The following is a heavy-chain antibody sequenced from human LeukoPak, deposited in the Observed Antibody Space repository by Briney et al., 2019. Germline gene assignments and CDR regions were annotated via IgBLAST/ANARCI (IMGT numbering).Heavy chain of an antibody. CDR1: GFTFSSYW. CDR3: ARDAFVVVPAAIPYYFDY. Sequence: GGSLRLSYAASGFTFSSYWMSWVLQAPGKGLEWVANIKQDGSEKYYVDSVKGRFTISRDNAKNSLCLQMNSLRAEDTAVYYCARDAFVVVPAAIPYYFDYWGQGTLVTVSS. CDR2: IKQDGSEK. J-gene: IGHJ4*02. D-gene: IGHD2-2*02. V-gene: IGHV3-7*01.